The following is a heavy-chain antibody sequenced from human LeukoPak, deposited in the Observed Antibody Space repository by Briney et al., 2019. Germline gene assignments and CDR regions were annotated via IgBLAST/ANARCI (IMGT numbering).Heavy chain of an antibody. CDR1: GYTFTGYY. CDR3: ARVSRVRFLEWLFQQ. CDR2: INPNSGGT. J-gene: IGHJ4*02. V-gene: IGHV1-2*02. Sequence: ASVKVSCKASGYTFTGYYMHWVRQAPGQGLEWMGWINPNSGGTNYAQKFQGRFTMTRDTSISTAYMELSRLRSDDTAVYYCARVSRVRFLEWLFQQWGQGTLVTVSS. D-gene: IGHD3-3*01.